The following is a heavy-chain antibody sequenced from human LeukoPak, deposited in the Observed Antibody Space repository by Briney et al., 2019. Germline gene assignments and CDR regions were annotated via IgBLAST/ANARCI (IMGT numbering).Heavy chain of an antibody. V-gene: IGHV1-69*01. Sequence: SVIFSCKASGGTFSSYTISWVRQAPGQGLEWMGGIIPIVGTANYAQKFQGRITITADESTSTAYMELSSLRSEDTAMYYCARDRSPYYYDRSGNYSFDYWGEGTRDPVSS. CDR3: ARDRSPYYYDRSGNYSFDY. J-gene: IGHJ4*02. CDR2: IIPIVGTA. CDR1: GGTFSSYT. D-gene: IGHD3-22*01.